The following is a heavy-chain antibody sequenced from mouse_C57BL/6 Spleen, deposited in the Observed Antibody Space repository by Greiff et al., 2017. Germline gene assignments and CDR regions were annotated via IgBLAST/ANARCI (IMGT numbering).Heavy chain of an antibody. D-gene: IGHD1-1*01. CDR3: TRRFYYGSSGDYAMDY. CDR2: IDPETGGT. J-gene: IGHJ4*01. Sequence: QVQLQQSGAELVRPGASVTLSCKASGYTFTDYEMHWVKQTPVHGLGWIGAIDPETGGTAYNQKFKGKAILTADKSSSTAYMELRSLTSEDSAVYYCTRRFYYGSSGDYAMDYWGQGTSVTVSS. CDR1: GYTFTDYE. V-gene: IGHV1-15*01.